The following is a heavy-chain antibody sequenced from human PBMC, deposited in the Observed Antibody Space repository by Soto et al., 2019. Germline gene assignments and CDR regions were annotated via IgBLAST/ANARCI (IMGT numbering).Heavy chain of an antibody. J-gene: IGHJ4*02. CDR3: ARGHYDFWSGYFATIDY. CDR1: GGSISSYY. V-gene: IGHV4-59*08. D-gene: IGHD3-3*01. CDR2: IHYSGST. Sequence: SETLSLTCTVSGGSISSYYWSWIRQPPGKGLEWIGYIHYSGSTKYNPSLKSRVTISADTSKNQFSLNLSSVTAADTAVYYCARGHYDFWSGYFATIDYWGQGTLVTVSS.